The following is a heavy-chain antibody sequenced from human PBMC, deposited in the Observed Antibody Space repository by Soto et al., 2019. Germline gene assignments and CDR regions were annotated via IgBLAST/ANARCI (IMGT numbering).Heavy chain of an antibody. CDR3: AHNNYYGSGSVY. J-gene: IGHJ4*02. Sequence: QITLKESGPTLVKPTQTLTLTCAFSGFSLNTRGVGVGWIRQPPGKALEWLALIYWDNDKRYSPSLKSRLTIHKDTPKNHVVLMMTDMDPVDTATYYCAHNNYYGSGSVYWGQGTLVTVSS. V-gene: IGHV2-5*02. D-gene: IGHD3-10*01. CDR1: GFSLNTRGVG. CDR2: IYWDNDK.